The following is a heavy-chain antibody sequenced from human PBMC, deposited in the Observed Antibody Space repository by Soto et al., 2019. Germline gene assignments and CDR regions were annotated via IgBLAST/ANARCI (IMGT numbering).Heavy chain of an antibody. CDR2: IYYSGST. CDR3: ARHYCSSTSCYAYAFDI. V-gene: IGHV4-59*08. CDR1: GGSISSYY. Sequence: SETLSLTCTVSGGSISSYYWSWIRQPPGKGLEWIGYIYYSGSTNYNPSLKSRVTISVDTSKNQFSLKLSSVTAADTAVYYCARHYCSSTSCYAYAFDIWGQGTMVTVSS. J-gene: IGHJ3*02. D-gene: IGHD2-2*01.